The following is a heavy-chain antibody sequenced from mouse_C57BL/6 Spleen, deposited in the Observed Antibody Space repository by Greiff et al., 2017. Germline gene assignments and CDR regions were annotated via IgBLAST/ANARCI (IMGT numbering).Heavy chain of an antibody. Sequence: QVQLQQSGAELVKPGASVKISCKASGYAFSSYWMNWVKQRPGKGLEWIGQIYPGDGDTNYNGKFKGKATLTADKSSSTAYMQLSSLTSEDSAVYCCARYDYYGSSRGYYAMDYWGQGTSVTVS. D-gene: IGHD1-1*01. J-gene: IGHJ4*01. CDR3: ARYDYYGSSRGYYAMDY. CDR2: IYPGDGDT. CDR1: GYAFSSYW. V-gene: IGHV1-80*01.